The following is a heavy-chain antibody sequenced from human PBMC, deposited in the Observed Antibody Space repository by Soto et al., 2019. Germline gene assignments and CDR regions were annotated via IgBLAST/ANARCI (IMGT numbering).Heavy chain of an antibody. J-gene: IGHJ4*02. CDR3: ARGSCSSTSCYKEYYFDL. Sequence: QVQLVQSGAEVKKPGSAVKVSCKASVGTFSGYAISWVRQAPGQGLEGMGEIIPMFGTSNYAQKFQGRVTITADESTSKAYMELSSLRCEDTAVYYCARGSCSSTSCYKEYYFDLWGQGTLVTVSS. V-gene: IGHV1-69*01. D-gene: IGHD2-2*02. CDR2: IIPMFGTS. CDR1: VGTFSGYA.